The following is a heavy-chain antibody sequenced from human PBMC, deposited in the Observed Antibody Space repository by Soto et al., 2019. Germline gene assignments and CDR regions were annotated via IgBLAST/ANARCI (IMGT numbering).Heavy chain of an antibody. J-gene: IGHJ4*02. Sequence: AQLLESGGGLVQPGGSLRLSCAASGVTFISDAMSWVRQAPVKGLEWGSGISGTGGSTYYADSVKGRFTISRDNSKNTLYLQMSSLRAGDTALYYCAKDRSIFNSDGGGFDNWGQGTLVTVSS. D-gene: IGHD6-6*01. V-gene: IGHV3-23*01. CDR1: GVTFISDA. CDR3: AKDRSIFNSDGGGFDN. CDR2: ISGTGGST.